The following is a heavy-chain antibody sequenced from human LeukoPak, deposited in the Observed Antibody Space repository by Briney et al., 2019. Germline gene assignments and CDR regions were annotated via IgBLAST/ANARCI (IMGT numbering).Heavy chain of an antibody. V-gene: IGHV3-33*01. J-gene: IGHJ3*02. CDR2: IWYDESNK. D-gene: IGHD2-15*01. CDR3: ARSPARASCGPFDI. Sequence: PGGSLRLSCAASGFTFSSYGMHWVRQAPGKGLEWVAVIWYDESNKYYADSVKGRFTISRGNSKNTLYLRMNSLRAEDTAVYYCARSPARASCGPFDIWGQGTMVTVSS. CDR1: GFTFSSYG.